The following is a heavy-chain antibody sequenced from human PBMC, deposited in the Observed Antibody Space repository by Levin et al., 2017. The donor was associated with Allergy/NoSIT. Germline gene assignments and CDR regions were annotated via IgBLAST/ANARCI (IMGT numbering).Heavy chain of an antibody. CDR1: GYTFSDYW. CDR3: ARELGYCSGGSCSLDVFDI. V-gene: IGHV3-74*01. D-gene: IGHD2-15*01. Sequence: GESLKISCAASGYTFSDYWMHLVRQPPGKGLVWVSRIKSDGSSTSYADSVKGRFTISRDNARNTLYLQMNSLRAEDTAVYYCARELGYCSGGSCSLDVFDIWGQGTLVTVSS. CDR2: IKSDGSST. J-gene: IGHJ3*02.